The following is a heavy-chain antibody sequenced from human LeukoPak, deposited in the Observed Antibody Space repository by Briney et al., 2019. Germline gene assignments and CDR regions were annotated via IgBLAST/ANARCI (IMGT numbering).Heavy chain of an antibody. CDR1: GFTFSSYA. CDR3: ARGAHGRDGYNLRSDY. J-gene: IGHJ4*02. D-gene: IGHD5-12*01. CDR2: ISYDGSNK. V-gene: IGHV3-30-3*01. Sequence: PGGSLRLSCAASGFTFSSYAMHWVRQAPGKGLEWVAVISYDGSNKYYADSVKGRFTISRDNSKNTLYLQMNSLRAEDTAVYYCARGAHGRDGYNLRSDYWGQGTLVTVSS.